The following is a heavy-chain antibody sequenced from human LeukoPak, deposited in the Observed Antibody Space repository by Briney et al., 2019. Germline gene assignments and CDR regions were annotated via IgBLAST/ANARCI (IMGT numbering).Heavy chain of an antibody. CDR2: ISYDGSNK. V-gene: IGHV3-30-3*01. D-gene: IGHD3-3*02. CDR1: GFTFSSYA. CDR3: ASASFLEWLLLRW. Sequence: PGGSLRLSCAASGFTFSSYAMHWVRQAPGKGLEWVAVISYDGSNKYYADSVKGRFTISRDNSKNTLYLQMNSLSAEDTAVYYCASASFLEWLLLRWWGQGTLVTVSS. J-gene: IGHJ1*01.